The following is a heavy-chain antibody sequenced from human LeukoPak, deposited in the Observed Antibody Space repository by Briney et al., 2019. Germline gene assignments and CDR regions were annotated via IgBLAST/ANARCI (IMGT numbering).Heavy chain of an antibody. CDR2: IYHSGST. V-gene: IGHV4-4*02. J-gene: IGHJ4*02. CDR1: GGSISSSNW. CDR3: ARKEGITGTTNYFDY. D-gene: IGHD1-20*01. Sequence: TSGTLSLTCAVSGGSISSSNWWSWVRQPPGKGLEWIGEIYHSGSTNYNPSLKSRVTISVDKSKNQFSLKLSSVTAADTAVYYCARKEGITGTTNYFDYWGQGTLVTVSS.